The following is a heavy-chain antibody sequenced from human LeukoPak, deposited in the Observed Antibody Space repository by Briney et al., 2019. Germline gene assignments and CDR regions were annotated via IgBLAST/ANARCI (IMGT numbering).Heavy chain of an antibody. CDR3: ARQTTPAGAFDI. CDR1: GGSISSSSYY. V-gene: IGHV4-39*01. Sequence: PSETLSLTCAVSGGSISSSSYYWGWLRQPPGKGLEWIGTIYYSGNTYFNPSLKSRVTISVDTSNNQFSLKLSSVTAADTAVYYCARQTTPAGAFDIWGQGTMVTVSS. D-gene: IGHD1-1*01. CDR2: IYYSGNT. J-gene: IGHJ3*02.